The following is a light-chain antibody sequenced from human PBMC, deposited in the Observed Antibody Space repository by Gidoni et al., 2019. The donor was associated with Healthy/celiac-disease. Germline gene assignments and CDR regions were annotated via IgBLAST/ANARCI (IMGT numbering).Light chain of an antibody. CDR1: SSNIGSNT. V-gene: IGLV1-44*01. CDR2: SNN. J-gene: IGLJ3*02. Sequence: QPVLTQPPSASGTPGQRGTISCSGSSSNIGSNTVNWNQQLPGTAPKLLIYSNNQRPSGVPDRFSGSKSGTSASLAISGLQSEDEADYYCAAWDDSLNWVFGGGTKLTVL. CDR3: AAWDDSLNWV.